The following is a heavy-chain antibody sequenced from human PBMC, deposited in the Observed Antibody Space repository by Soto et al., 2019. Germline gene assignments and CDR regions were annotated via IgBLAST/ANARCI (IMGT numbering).Heavy chain of an antibody. D-gene: IGHD2-15*01. CDR3: ARGRHDCSGGSCYFYYYYYMDV. CDR2: INHSGST. Sequence: SETLSLTCAVYGGSFSGYYWSWIRQPPGKGLEWIGEINHSGSTNYNPSIKRRVTISVDTSKNQFSLKMSSVTAADMAVYYCARGRHDCSGGSCYFYYYYYMDVWGKGTTVTVSS. V-gene: IGHV4-34*01. J-gene: IGHJ6*03. CDR1: GGSFSGYY.